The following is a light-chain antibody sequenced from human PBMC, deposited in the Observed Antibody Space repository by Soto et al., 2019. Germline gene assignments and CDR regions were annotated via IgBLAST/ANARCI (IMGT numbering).Light chain of an antibody. CDR2: YIS. Sequence: DIVMTQSPATLSVSKGETAALSCRASQSAGNFLAWYQQKPGQAPRLLIYYISTRATGIPARFSGSGSGTDFTLIISRLEPEDFAVYYCQQYGISPLTFGGVTKVDIK. V-gene: IGKV3D-15*01. CDR3: QQYGISPLT. J-gene: IGKJ4*01. CDR1: QSAGNF.